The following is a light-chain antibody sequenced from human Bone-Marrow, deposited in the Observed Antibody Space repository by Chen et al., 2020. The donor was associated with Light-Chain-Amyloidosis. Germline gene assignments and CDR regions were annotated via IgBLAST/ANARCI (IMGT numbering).Light chain of an antibody. V-gene: IGLV2-14*03. Sequence: QSALTQPASVSGSPGPSITISCTGTSSDVGGYNYVSWYQQPPGKAPKLMIYDVSNRPSVVSNRFSGSKSGNTASLTISGLQAEDEADYYCSSYTSSSSVVFGGGTKLTVL. CDR3: SSYTSSSSVV. J-gene: IGLJ2*01. CDR2: DVS. CDR1: SSDVGGYNY.